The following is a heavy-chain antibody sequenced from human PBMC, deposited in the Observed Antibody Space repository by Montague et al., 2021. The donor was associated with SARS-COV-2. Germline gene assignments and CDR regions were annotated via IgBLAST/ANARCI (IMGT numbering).Heavy chain of an antibody. V-gene: IGHV4-39*07. J-gene: IGHJ4*02. CDR1: GGSISSSSYY. D-gene: IGHD6-6*01. CDR2: IYYSGST. Sequence: SETLSLTCTVSGGSISSSSYYWGWIRQPPGKGLEWIGSIYYSGSTYYNPSLKIRVTISVDTSKNQFSLKLSSVTAADTAVYYCARDLNEYSSSGGFDYWGQGTLVTVSS. CDR3: ARDLNEYSSSGGFDY.